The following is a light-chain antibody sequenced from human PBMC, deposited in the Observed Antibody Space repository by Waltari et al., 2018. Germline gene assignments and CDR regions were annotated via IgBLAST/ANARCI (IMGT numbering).Light chain of an antibody. CDR3: QQSYSTPWT. V-gene: IGKV1-39*01. J-gene: IGKJ1*01. CDR1: QSISSY. Sequence: DIQMTQSPSSLSASVGDRVTITCRASQSISSYLNWYQQKPGKAPKRLIYVASSLESGVPSRFSGSGSGTDFTLTISSLQPEDFATCYCQQSYSTPWTFGQGTKVEIK. CDR2: VAS.